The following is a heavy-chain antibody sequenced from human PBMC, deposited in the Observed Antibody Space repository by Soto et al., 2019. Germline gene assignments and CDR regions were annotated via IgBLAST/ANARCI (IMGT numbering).Heavy chain of an antibody. D-gene: IGHD3-3*01. CDR2: IYYSGST. CDR1: GGSISSYY. Sequence: PSETLSLTCVVSGGSISSYYWSWIRQPPGKGLEWIGYIYYSGSTNYNPSLKSRVTISVDTSKNQFSLKLSSVTAADTAVYYCARLQGRYDFWSGYPDNWFDPWGQGTLVTVSS. V-gene: IGHV4-59*08. CDR3: ARLQGRYDFWSGYPDNWFDP. J-gene: IGHJ5*02.